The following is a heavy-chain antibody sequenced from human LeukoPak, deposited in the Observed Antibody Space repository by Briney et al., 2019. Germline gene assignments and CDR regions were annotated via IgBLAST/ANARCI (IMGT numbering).Heavy chain of an antibody. Sequence: SETLSLTCTVSGGSISSSSYYWGWIRQPPGKGLEWIGSIHYSGSAYYNPSLQSRVTISVDTSKNQFSLKLSSVTAADTAVYYCARHLNYDFWSGLYYYYYYGMDVWGQGTTVTVSS. CDR2: IHYSGSA. D-gene: IGHD3-3*01. CDR1: GGSISSSSYY. V-gene: IGHV4-39*01. J-gene: IGHJ6*02. CDR3: ARHLNYDFWSGLYYYYYYGMDV.